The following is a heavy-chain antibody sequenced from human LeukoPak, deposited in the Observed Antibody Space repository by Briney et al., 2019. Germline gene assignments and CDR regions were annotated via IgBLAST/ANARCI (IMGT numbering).Heavy chain of an antibody. Sequence: GSLRLSCAASGFTFSSYWMNWVRQAPGKGLVWVSRIASDGSSTTYADSVKGRFSISRDNAKNTLYLQMNSLRVEDTAVYYCARDEDAFGGQGTLVTVSS. CDR1: GFTFSSYW. V-gene: IGHV3-74*01. J-gene: IGHJ4*02. CDR2: IASDGSST. CDR3: ARDEDAF.